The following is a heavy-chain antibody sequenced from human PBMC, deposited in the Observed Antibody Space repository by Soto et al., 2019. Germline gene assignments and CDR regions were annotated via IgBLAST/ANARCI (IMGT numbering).Heavy chain of an antibody. CDR1: GFSFSTYW. Sequence: PGGSLRLSCTASGFSFSTYWMTWVRQAPGRGLEWVANINRYESEKYYVDSVKGRFTISRDNAKNSLYLQMNSLRAEDTAIYYCARGKIWLDPWGQGTLVTVSS. CDR2: INRYESEK. CDR3: ARGKIWLDP. J-gene: IGHJ5*02. V-gene: IGHV3-7*01.